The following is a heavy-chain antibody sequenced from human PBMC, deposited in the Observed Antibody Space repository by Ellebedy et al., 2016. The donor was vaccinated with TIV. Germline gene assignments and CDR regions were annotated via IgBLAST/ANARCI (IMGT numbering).Heavy chain of an antibody. J-gene: IGHJ5*02. D-gene: IGHD3-3*01. CDR2: ISAYNGNT. V-gene: IGHV1-18*01. CDR1: GYTFTSYG. CDR3: ARDRGTILGIGSSPNWFDP. Sequence: AASVKVSCKASGYTFTSYGISWVRQAPGQGLEWMGWISAYNGNTNYAQKLQGRVTMTTDTSTSTAYMELRSLRSDDTAVYYCARDRGTILGIGSSPNWFDPWGQGTLVTVSS.